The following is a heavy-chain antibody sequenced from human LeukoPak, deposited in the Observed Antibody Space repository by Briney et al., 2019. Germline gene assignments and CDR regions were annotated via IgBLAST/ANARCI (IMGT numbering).Heavy chain of an antibody. CDR3: ARKLNWGLGAFDI. J-gene: IGHJ3*02. D-gene: IGHD7-27*01. V-gene: IGHV4-39*07. CDR1: GGSITTRSYY. CDR2: TYYSGGT. Sequence: PSETLSLTCNVSGGSITTRSYYWGWIRQSPEAGLEWIGTTYYSGGTFYNPSLRSRVTISLDTSENHFSLKMNSMTAADTAMYYCARKLNWGLGAFDIWGQGALVTVSS.